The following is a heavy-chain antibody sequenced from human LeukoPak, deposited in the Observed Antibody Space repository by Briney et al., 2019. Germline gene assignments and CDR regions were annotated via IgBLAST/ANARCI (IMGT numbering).Heavy chain of an antibody. V-gene: IGHV3-7*03. Sequence: GGSLRLSCAASGFTFSSYWMSWARQAPGKGLEWVANIKQDGSEKYYVDSVKGRFTISRDNAKKYLFLQMDSLRPEDTALYYCAKVHYRVQWLIGNSFDLWGQGTLVSVSS. D-gene: IGHD6-19*01. CDR1: GFTFSSYW. CDR3: AKVHYRVQWLIGNSFDL. CDR2: IKQDGSEK. J-gene: IGHJ4*02.